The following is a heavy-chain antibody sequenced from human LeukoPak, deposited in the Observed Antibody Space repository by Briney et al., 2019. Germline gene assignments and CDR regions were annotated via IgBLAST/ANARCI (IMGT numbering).Heavy chain of an antibody. CDR1: GGTFSSYA. CDR2: IIPIFGTA. V-gene: IGHV1-69*13. Sequence: ASAKVSCKASGGTFSSYAISWVRQAPGQGLEWMGGIIPIFGTANYAQKFQGRVTITADESTSTAYMELSSLRSEDTAVYYCARMEGGYSGYDGSWGQGTLVTVSS. D-gene: IGHD5-12*01. J-gene: IGHJ5*02. CDR3: ARMEGGYSGYDGS.